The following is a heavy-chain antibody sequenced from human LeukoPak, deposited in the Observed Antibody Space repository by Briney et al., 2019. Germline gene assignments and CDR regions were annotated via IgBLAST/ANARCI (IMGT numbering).Heavy chain of an antibody. CDR3: ARDTVVDTWVWFDP. CDR1: GGTFSSYA. J-gene: IGHJ5*02. CDR2: IIPIFGTA. Sequence: ASVKVSCKASGGTFSSYAISWVRQAPGQGLEWMGGIIPIFGTANYAQKFQGRATITADESTSTAYMELSSLRSEDTAVYYCARDTVVDTWVWFDPWGQGTLVTVSS. D-gene: IGHD2-15*01. V-gene: IGHV1-69*13.